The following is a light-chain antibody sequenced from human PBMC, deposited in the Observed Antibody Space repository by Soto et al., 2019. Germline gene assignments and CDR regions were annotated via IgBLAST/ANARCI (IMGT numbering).Light chain of an antibody. V-gene: IGKV3-20*01. CDR1: QSVSSSY. Sequence: EIVLTQSPGTLSLSPGERATLSCRASQSVSSSYLAWYQQKPGQAPMLLIYGASSRATGIPDRFSGSGSGTDFTLTISSLGPEDFAVYYCQHYRRSLLFTFGGGTKVDIK. CDR2: GAS. J-gene: IGKJ3*01. CDR3: QHYRRSLLFT.